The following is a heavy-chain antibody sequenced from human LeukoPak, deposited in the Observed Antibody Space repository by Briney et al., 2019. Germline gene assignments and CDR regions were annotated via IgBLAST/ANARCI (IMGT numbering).Heavy chain of an antibody. J-gene: IGHJ4*02. V-gene: IGHV3-21*01. CDR2: ITGSSSYI. Sequence: PGGSLRLSCAASGFSFSNYDMNWVRQAPGKGLEWVSSITGSSSYIYYADSVKGRFTISRDNANISLYLQMNSLRAEDTAEYYCARARYSGYLTDYWGQGTLVTVSS. CDR1: GFSFSNYD. D-gene: IGHD5-12*01. CDR3: ARARYSGYLTDY.